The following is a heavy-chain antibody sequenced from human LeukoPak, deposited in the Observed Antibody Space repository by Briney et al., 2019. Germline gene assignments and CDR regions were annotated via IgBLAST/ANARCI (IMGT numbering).Heavy chain of an antibody. CDR3: ATDQDHGYFRQ. J-gene: IGHJ1*01. CDR2: ISGSGGST. D-gene: IGHD3-22*01. CDR1: GFTFSSYA. V-gene: IGHV3-23*01. Sequence: PGGSLRLSCAASGFTFSSYAMSWVRQAPGKGLEWVSAISGSGGSTYYADSVKGRFTISRDNAKNTLYLDMNSLRSEDTAVFYCATDQDHGYFRQWGQGSLVIVSS.